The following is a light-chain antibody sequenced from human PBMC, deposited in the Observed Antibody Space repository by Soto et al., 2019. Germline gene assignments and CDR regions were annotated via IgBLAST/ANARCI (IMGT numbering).Light chain of an antibody. CDR1: SSDVGCYNY. J-gene: IGLJ2*01. V-gene: IGLV2-8*01. CDR2: EVS. CDR3: SSYAGSNNLV. Sequence: QLVLTQPPSASGSPGQSVTLSCTGTSSDVGCYNYVSWYQQHPGKAPKLMIYEVSKRPSGVPDRFSGSKSGNTASLTVSGLQAEDEADYYCSSYAGSNNLVFGGGTKLTVL.